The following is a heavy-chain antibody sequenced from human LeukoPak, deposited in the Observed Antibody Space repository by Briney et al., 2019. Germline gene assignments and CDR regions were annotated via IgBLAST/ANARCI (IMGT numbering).Heavy chain of an antibody. CDR1: GFTFSGYS. Sequence: GGSLRLSCAASGFTFSGYSMNWVRQAPGKGLEWVSYISSSSSTIYYADSVKGRFTISRDNAKNSLYLQMNSLRDEDTAVYYCARVMPLNYGDYKRGAFDIWGQGTMVTVSS. V-gene: IGHV3-48*02. D-gene: IGHD4-17*01. CDR2: ISSSSSTI. CDR3: ARVMPLNYGDYKRGAFDI. J-gene: IGHJ3*02.